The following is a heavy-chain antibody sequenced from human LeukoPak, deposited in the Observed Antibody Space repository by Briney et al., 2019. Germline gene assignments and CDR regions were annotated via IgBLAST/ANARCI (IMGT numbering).Heavy chain of an antibody. J-gene: IGHJ6*03. D-gene: IGHD3-9*01. V-gene: IGHV3-30*02. Sequence: GGSLRLSCAASGFTFSTYGMHWVRQAPGKGLEWVSFIRYVGINKYYADSVKGRFTISRDNAKNSLYLQMNSLRAEDTAVYYCARGVRDILSGYYTDYYFYYMDVWGKGTTVTVSS. CDR1: GFTFSTYG. CDR2: IRYVGINK. CDR3: ARGVRDILSGYYTDYYFYYMDV.